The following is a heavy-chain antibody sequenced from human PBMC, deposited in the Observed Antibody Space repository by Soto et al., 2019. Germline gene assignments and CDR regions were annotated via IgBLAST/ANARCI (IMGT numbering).Heavy chain of an antibody. CDR2: ISYDGSNK. CDR3: ARARPYCSDTTCYNDYFGMDV. V-gene: IGHV3-30-3*01. CDR1: GFSFSSYP. Sequence: GGSLRLSCAASGFSFSSYPMHWVRQAPGKGLEWVAVISYDGSNKYYADSVKGRFTISRDNSKNTLYLQMNSLRPEDTAVYHCARARPYCSDTTCYNDYFGMDVWGPGTTVTVSS. D-gene: IGHD2-2*02. J-gene: IGHJ6*02.